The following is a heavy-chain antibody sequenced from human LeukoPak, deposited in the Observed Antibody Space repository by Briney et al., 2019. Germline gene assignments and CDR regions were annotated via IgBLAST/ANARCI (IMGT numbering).Heavy chain of an antibody. CDR2: IWYDGSNK. V-gene: IGHV3-33*01. Sequence: GGSLRLSCAASGFTFSSYGMHWVRQAPGKGLEWVAVIWYDGSNKYYADSVKGRFTISRDNSKNTLYLQMNSLRAEDTAVYYCARDSAAAASFDYRGQGTLVTVSS. D-gene: IGHD6-13*01. CDR1: GFTFSSYG. CDR3: ARDSAAAASFDY. J-gene: IGHJ4*02.